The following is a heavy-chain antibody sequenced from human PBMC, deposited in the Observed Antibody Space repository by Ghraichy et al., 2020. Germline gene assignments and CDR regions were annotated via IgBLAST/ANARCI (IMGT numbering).Heavy chain of an antibody. CDR3: ARPYITSSWGFDY. CDR2: IYPGDSDT. Sequence: GESLNISCKGSGYSFSSYWIGWVRQMPGKGLEWMGIIYPGDSDTRYSPSFQGQVAISADKSISTAFLQWSSLKASDTAMYYCARPYITSSWGFDYWGQGTLVTVSS. D-gene: IGHD6-6*01. CDR1: GYSFSSYW. V-gene: IGHV5-51*01. J-gene: IGHJ4*02.